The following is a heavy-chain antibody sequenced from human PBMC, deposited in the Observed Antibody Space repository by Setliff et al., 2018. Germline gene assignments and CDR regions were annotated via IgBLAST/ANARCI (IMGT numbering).Heavy chain of an antibody. V-gene: IGHV3-23*03. J-gene: IGHJ4*02. CDR3: AKDRPQGVNGRSLDY. D-gene: IGHD3-10*01. Sequence: LRLSCAASGSTFSNYAMNWVRQAPGKGLEWVSVIYSDGSSTYYGDSVKGRFTISRDNSQNTLYLQMNSLRAEDTAVYYCAKDRPQGVNGRSLDYWGRGALVTVSS. CDR1: GSTFSNYA. CDR2: IYSDGSST.